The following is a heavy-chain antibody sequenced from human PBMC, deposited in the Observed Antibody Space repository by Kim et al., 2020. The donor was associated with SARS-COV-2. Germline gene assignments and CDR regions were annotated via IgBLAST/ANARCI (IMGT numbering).Heavy chain of an antibody. J-gene: IGHJ3*02. Sequence: RVTISVDTSKNQFSLKLSSVTAADTAVYYCASRGGLLLWFRELLSAFDIWGQGTMVTVSS. D-gene: IGHD3-10*01. V-gene: IGHV4-39*01. CDR3: ASRGGLLLWFRELLSAFDI.